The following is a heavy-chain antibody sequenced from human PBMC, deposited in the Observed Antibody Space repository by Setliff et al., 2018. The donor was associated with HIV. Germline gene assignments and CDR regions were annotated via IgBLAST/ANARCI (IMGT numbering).Heavy chain of an antibody. V-gene: IGHV4-34*01. D-gene: IGHD3-10*01. Sequence: PSETLSLTCAVYGGSFSGYYWSWIRQPPGKGLEWIGEINHSGSTNYNPSLKSRLTISVDTSKNQFSLKLSSATAADTAIYYCARSRVRGVIIKGYWGQGTLVTVS. CDR3: ARSRVRGVIIKGY. J-gene: IGHJ4*02. CDR1: GGSFSGYY. CDR2: INHSGST.